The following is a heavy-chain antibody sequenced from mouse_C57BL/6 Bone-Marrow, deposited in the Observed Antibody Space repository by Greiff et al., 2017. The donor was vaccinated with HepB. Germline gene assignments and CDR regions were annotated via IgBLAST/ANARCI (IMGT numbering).Heavy chain of an antibody. J-gene: IGHJ4*01. CDR1: GFTFSDFY. Sequence: DVKLVESGGGLVQSGRSLRLSCATSGFTFSDFYMEWVRQAPGKGLEWIAASRNKANDYTTEYSASVKGRFIVSRDTSQSILYLQMNALRAEDTAIYYCARMDYWGQGTSVTVSS. CDR2: SRNKANDYTT. CDR3: ARMDY. V-gene: IGHV7-1*01.